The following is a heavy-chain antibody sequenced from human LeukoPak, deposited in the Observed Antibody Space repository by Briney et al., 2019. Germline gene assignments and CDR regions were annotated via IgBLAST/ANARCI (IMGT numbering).Heavy chain of an antibody. CDR2: ISSGGRT. D-gene: IGHD5-12*01. CDR3: AKERRAYDPWYFDL. J-gene: IGHJ2*01. V-gene: IGHV3-23*01. Sequence: GGSLRLSCVASGFTFNNYAMSWVRQAPGQGLEWVSAISSGGRTSHADSAKGRFTISRDNSQDTLSLQMNSLRVEDTAVYYCAKERRAYDPWYFDLWGRGTLVTVSS. CDR1: GFTFNNYA.